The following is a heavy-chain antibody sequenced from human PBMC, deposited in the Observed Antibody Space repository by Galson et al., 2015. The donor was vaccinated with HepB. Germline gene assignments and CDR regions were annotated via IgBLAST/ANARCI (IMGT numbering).Heavy chain of an antibody. Sequence: SVKVSCKASGYTFTSYDINWVRQATGQGLEWMGWMNPNSGNTGYAQKFQGRVTMTRNTSISTAYMELSSLRSEDTAVYYCARGSIAAAGPSPYWGQGTLVTVSS. J-gene: IGHJ4*02. CDR3: ARGSIAAAGPSPY. CDR1: GYTFTSYD. CDR2: MNPNSGNT. D-gene: IGHD6-13*01. V-gene: IGHV1-8*01.